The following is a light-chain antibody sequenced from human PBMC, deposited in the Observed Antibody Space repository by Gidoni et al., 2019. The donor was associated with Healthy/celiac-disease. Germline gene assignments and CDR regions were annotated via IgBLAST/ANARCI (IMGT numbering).Light chain of an antibody. J-gene: IGKJ2*03. CDR3: QQYYSYPLG. CDR1: QGISSY. Sequence: AIRMTQSPSSFSASTGDRVTITCRASQGISSYLAWYQQKPGKAPKLLIYAASTLQSGVPSRFSGSGSGTDFTLTISCLQSEDFATYYCQQYYSYPLGFXQXTKLEIK. CDR2: AAS. V-gene: IGKV1-8*01.